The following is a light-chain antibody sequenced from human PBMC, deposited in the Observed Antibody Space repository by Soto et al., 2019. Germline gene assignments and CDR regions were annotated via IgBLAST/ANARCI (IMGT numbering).Light chain of an antibody. V-gene: IGLV2-23*01. CDR3: CSYAGSSTYV. CDR2: EDS. J-gene: IGLJ1*01. CDR1: SSDFGSYNL. Sequence: QSALTQPASVSGSPGQSITISCTGTSSDFGSYNLVSWYQQHPGKAPKLMIYEDSKRPSGVSNRFSGSKSGNTASLTISGLQAEDDADYYCCSYAGSSTYVFGTETKVTVL.